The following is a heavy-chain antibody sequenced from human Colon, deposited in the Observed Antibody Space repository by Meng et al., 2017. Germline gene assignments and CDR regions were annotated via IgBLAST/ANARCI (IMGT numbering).Heavy chain of an antibody. CDR1: GDSVTTTLSS. V-gene: IGHV4-30-2*06. D-gene: IGHD3-16*01. J-gene: IGHJ4*02. CDR3: ARGYRGSTYFAY. Sequence: QLQLQESGPRLVQPSRTLSLPCPCSGDSVTTTLSSWSWIRQSPGKGLEWIGNIYDNGYTYYSPSLRSRVTISVDRSNNRFSLNLNSVTAADTAVYFCARGYRGSTYFAYWGQGILVTVSS. CDR2: IYDNGYT.